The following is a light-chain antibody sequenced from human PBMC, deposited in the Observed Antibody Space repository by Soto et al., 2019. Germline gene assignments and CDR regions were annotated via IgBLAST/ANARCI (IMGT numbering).Light chain of an antibody. CDR2: DTS. Sequence: EIELTQSPATLSLSPGERATLSCRASQSVGSYFAWYQQKPGQTPRLLIYDTSYRATGIPARFSGSGSGTDFALTISGLEPEDFAVYYCQQRTNWPWTFGQGTKVDIK. J-gene: IGKJ1*01. CDR1: QSVGSY. V-gene: IGKV3-11*01. CDR3: QQRTNWPWT.